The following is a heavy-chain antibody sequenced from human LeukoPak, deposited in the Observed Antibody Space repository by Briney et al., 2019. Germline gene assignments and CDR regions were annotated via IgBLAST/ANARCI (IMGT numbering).Heavy chain of an antibody. CDR1: GGSISSYY. CDR3: ARDSYYYGSGSLPYYYYGMDV. Sequence: SETLSLTCTVSGGSISSYYWSWIRQPPGKGLEWIGYIYYSGSTYYNPSLKSRVTISVDTSKNQFSLKLSSVTAADTAVYYCARDSYYYGSGSLPYYYYGMDVWGQGTTVTVSS. CDR2: IYYSGST. D-gene: IGHD3-10*01. V-gene: IGHV4-59*12. J-gene: IGHJ6*02.